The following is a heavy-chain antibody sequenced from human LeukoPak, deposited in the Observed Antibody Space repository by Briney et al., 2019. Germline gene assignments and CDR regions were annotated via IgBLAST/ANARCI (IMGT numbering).Heavy chain of an antibody. J-gene: IGHJ4*02. CDR3: ARDWGYYDSSGYYDY. CDR2: INPNSGGT. CDR1: GYTFTGYY. Sequence: ASVKVSCKVSGYTFTGYYMHWVRQAPGQGLEWMGWINPNSGGTNYAQKFQGRVTMTRDTSISTAYMELSRLRSDDTAVYYCARDWGYYDSSGYYDYWGQGTLVTVSS. V-gene: IGHV1-2*02. D-gene: IGHD3-22*01.